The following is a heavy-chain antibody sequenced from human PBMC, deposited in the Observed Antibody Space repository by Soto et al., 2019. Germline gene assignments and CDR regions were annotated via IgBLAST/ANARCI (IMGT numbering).Heavy chain of an antibody. CDR2: ISSSSSYI. V-gene: IGHV3-21*01. CDR3: ARDLSHSVVVPAAFIDF. D-gene: IGHD2-2*01. J-gene: IGHJ6*03. CDR1: GFTFSSYS. Sequence: GGSLRLSCAASGFTFSSYSMNWVRQAPGKGLEWVSSISSSSSYIYYADSVKGRFTISRDNAKNSLYLQMNSLRAEDTAVYYCARDLSHSVVVPAAFIDFWGKGTTVTVSS.